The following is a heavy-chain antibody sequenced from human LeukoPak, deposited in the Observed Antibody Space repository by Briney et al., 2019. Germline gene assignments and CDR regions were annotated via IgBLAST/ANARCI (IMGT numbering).Heavy chain of an antibody. D-gene: IGHD2-21*01. J-gene: IGHJ6*02. CDR3: ARDYSYAMDV. CDR2: ISGGGSST. V-gene: IGHV3-74*01. CDR1: GFTFSSYW. Sequence: GGSLRLFCAASGFTFSSYWMHWVRQAPGKGLVWVSHISGGGSSTSDAESVRGRFTISRDNAKNTLYLQMHSLRPEDTAVYYCARDYSYAMDVWGQGTTVTVSS.